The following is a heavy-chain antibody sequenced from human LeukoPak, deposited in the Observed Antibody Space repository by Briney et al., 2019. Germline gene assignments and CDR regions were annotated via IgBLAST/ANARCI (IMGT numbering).Heavy chain of an antibody. CDR3: VRGRNSFDY. CDR2: IRNKANRYTT. CDR1: GFTFSDHY. V-gene: IGHV3-72*01. Sequence: GGSLRLSCAVSGFTFSDHYMDWVRQAPGKGLEWVGRIRNKANRYTTEYAASVKGRFSISRDDSRNSLSLQMNSLKTEDTAVYYCVRGRNSFDYWGQGTLVTVSS. D-gene: IGHD2/OR15-2a*01. J-gene: IGHJ4*02.